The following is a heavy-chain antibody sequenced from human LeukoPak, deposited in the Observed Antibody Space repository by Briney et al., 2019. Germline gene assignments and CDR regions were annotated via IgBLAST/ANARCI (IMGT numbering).Heavy chain of an antibody. CDR2: MSYDGHNK. Sequence: GGSLRLSCAASGFTFSSYSMNWVRQAPGKGLEWVAVMSYDGHNKDYADSVKGRFTISRDNSKNTLYLQMNRLRAEDTAVYYCAKSGIAAADYWYFDLWGRGTLVTVSS. CDR1: GFTFSSYS. J-gene: IGHJ2*01. D-gene: IGHD6-13*01. CDR3: AKSGIAAADYWYFDL. V-gene: IGHV3-30*18.